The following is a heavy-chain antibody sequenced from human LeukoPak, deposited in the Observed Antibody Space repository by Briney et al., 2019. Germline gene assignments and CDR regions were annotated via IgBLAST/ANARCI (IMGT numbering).Heavy chain of an antibody. CDR1: RFTFRNYA. V-gene: IGHV3-30*04. CDR3: ARDRSQEFDP. Sequence: GGSLRLSCAASRFTFRNYAMHLVRQAPDKGLEWVAVISSDGTNKDYADSVEGRFSISRDNSKNTLYMQMNRLRADDTAVYYCARDRSQEFDPWGQGTLVTVSS. D-gene: IGHD3-10*01. J-gene: IGHJ5*02. CDR2: ISSDGTNK.